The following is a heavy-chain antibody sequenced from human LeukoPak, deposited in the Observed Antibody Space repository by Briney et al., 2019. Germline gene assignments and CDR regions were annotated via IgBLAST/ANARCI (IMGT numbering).Heavy chain of an antibody. CDR2: INGSGGST. CDR3: AKMDSPGYYYASMDY. V-gene: IGHV3-23*01. J-gene: IGHJ4*02. CDR1: GFTFSSYA. Sequence: GGSLRLSCAASGFTFSSYAMSWVRQAPGKGLEWVSAINGSGGSTYYADSLKGRFTISRDNSKNTLYLQMNSLRAEGTAVYYCAKMDSPGYYYASMDYWGQGTLVTVSS. D-gene: IGHD3-22*01.